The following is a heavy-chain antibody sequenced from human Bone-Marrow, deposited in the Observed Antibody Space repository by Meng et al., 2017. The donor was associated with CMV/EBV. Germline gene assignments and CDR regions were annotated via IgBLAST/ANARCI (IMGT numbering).Heavy chain of an antibody. CDR3: ARDQEVGATLTYYDY. J-gene: IGHJ4*02. D-gene: IGHD1-26*01. V-gene: IGHV1-2*02. CDR1: GYTFTGYY. Sequence: ASVKVSCKASGYTFTGYYMHWVRQAPGQGLEWMGWINPNSGGTNYAQKFQGRVTMTRDTSISTAYMELSRLRSYDTAVYYCARDQEVGATLTYYDYWGQGTLVTVSS. CDR2: INPNSGGT.